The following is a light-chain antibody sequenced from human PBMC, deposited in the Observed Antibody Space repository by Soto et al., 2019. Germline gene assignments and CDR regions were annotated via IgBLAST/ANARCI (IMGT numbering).Light chain of an antibody. CDR1: QGISSY. J-gene: IGKJ5*01. CDR3: QQRSNWPSIT. CDR2: AAS. V-gene: IGKV1-9*01. Sequence: DIQMIQSPSTLSASVGDRVTITCRASQGISSYLAWYQQKPGKAPKLLIYAASTLQGGVPSRFSGSGSGTDLTLTINSLEPEDFAVYYCQQRSNWPSITFGQGTRAEI.